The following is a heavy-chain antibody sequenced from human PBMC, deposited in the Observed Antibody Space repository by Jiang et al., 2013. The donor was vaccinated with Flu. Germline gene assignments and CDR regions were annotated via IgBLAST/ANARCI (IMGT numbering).Heavy chain of an antibody. CDR2: IYYSGST. Sequence: GLVKPSETLSLTCTVSGGSISSYYWSWIRQPPGKGLEWIGYIYYSGSTNYNPSLKSRVTISVDTSKNQFSLKLSSVTAADTAVYYCARLSSRVDPRLLFDYWGQGTLVTVSS. CDR3: ARLSSRVDPRLLFDY. D-gene: IGHD5-12*01. CDR1: GGSISSYY. J-gene: IGHJ4*02. V-gene: IGHV4-59*08.